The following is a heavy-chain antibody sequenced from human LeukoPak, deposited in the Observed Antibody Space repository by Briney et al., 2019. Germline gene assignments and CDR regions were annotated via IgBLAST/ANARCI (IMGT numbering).Heavy chain of an antibody. J-gene: IGHJ4*02. D-gene: IGHD4-23*01. CDR2: INHSGST. CDR1: GGSFSGYY. V-gene: IGHV4-34*01. CDR3: ARGRPTVVTFDY. Sequence: SETLSLTCAVYGGSFSGYYWSWIRQPPGKGLEWIGEINHSGSTNYNPSLKSRVTMSVDTSKNQFSLKLSSVTAADTAVYYCARGRPTVVTFDYWGQGTLVTVSS.